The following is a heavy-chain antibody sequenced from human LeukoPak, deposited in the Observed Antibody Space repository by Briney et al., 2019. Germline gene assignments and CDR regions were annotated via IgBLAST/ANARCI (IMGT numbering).Heavy chain of an antibody. CDR3: AKRVEVGYYDSSGYYDY. Sequence: GGSLRLSCAASGFTFSSYAMSWVRQAPGKGLEWVSAISGSGGSTYYADSVKGRFTISRDNSKNRVYLQMNSLRAEDTAVYYCAKRVEVGYYDSSGYYDYWGQGTLVTVSS. CDR1: GFTFSSYA. V-gene: IGHV3-23*01. D-gene: IGHD3-22*01. CDR2: ISGSGGST. J-gene: IGHJ4*02.